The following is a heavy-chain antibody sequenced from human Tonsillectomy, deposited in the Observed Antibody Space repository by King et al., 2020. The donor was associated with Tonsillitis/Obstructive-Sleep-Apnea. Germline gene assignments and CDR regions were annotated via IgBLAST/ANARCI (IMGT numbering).Heavy chain of an antibody. CDR1: GFTFSNYG. J-gene: IGHJ6*02. CDR2: ISYDGGNK. Sequence: HVQLVESGGGVVQPGRSLRLSCAASGFTFSNYGTHWVRQAPGKGLEWVAVISYDGGNKYYADSVKGRFTISRDNSKNTLYLQMNSLRAEDTAVYYCAKPTFDFWSGYYYYGMDVWGQGTTVTVSS. CDR3: AKPTFDFWSGYYYYGMDV. V-gene: IGHV3-30*18. D-gene: IGHD3-3*01.